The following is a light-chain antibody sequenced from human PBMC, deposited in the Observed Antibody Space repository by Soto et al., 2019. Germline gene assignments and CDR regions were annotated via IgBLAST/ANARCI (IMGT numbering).Light chain of an antibody. CDR2: EVT. V-gene: IGLV2-8*01. CDR3: NSYVGSNNYV. CDR1: SSDVGRYNY. J-gene: IGLJ1*01. Sequence: QSVLTRPPSASGSPGQSVTISCIGTSSDVGRYNYVSWYQHHPGKAPKLIIYEVTKRPSGVPDRFSGSKSGNTASLTVSGLQADDEADYYCNSYVGSNNYVFGTGTRSPS.